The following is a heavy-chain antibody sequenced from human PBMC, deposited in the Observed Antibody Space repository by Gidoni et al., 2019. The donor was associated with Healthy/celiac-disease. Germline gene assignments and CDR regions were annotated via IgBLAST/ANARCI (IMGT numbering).Heavy chain of an antibody. CDR1: GGTFSSYA. Sequence: QVQLVQSGAEVKKPGSSVKVSCKASGGTFSSYAISWVRQAPGQGLEWMGGIIPIFGTANYAQKFQGRVTITADESTSTAYMELSSLRSEDTAVYYCQVRCGGDCYSMPANYYYYGMDVWGQGTTVTVSS. CDR2: IIPIFGTA. V-gene: IGHV1-69*01. J-gene: IGHJ6*02. D-gene: IGHD2-21*02. CDR3: QVRCGGDCYSMPANYYYYGMDV.